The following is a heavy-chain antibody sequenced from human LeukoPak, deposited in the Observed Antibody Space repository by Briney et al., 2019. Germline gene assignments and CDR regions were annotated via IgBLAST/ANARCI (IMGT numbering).Heavy chain of an antibody. CDR2: IRYDGSNK. J-gene: IGHJ4*02. Sequence: PGGSLRLSCAASGFTFSSYGMHWVRQAPGKGLEWVAFIRYDGSNKYYADSVKGRFTISRDNSKNTLYLQMNSLRAEDTAVYYCAKGANLRIVATIFDYWGQGTLVTVSS. D-gene: IGHD5-12*01. V-gene: IGHV3-30*02. CDR1: GFTFSSYG. CDR3: AKGANLRIVATIFDY.